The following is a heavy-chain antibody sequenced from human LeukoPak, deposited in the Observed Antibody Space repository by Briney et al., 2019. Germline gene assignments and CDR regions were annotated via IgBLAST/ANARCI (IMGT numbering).Heavy chain of an antibody. V-gene: IGHV4-39*01. CDR2: IYYSGST. D-gene: IGHD6-19*01. CDR1: GGSISSGSYY. CDR3: ARLVGTASYYFDY. Sequence: SETLSLTCTVSGGSISSGSYYWAWIRQPPGKGLEWIGSIYYSGSTYHNPPLKSRVTISVDTSKNQFSLKLSSVTAADTAVYYCARLVGTASYYFDYWGQGTLVTVSS. J-gene: IGHJ4*02.